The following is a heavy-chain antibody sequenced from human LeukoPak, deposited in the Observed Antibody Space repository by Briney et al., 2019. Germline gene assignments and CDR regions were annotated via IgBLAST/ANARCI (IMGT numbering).Heavy chain of an antibody. D-gene: IGHD1-26*01. CDR2: ITTDGSST. CDR3: ARDQSGSLDY. CDR1: GFTFSSYW. Sequence: GGSLRLSCAASGFTFSSYWMHWVRQAPGRGLVWVSLITTDGSSTIYADSVKGRFTISRDNAKNSLHLQMNSLTAEDTAVYYCARDQSGSLDYWGQGTLLTVSS. J-gene: IGHJ4*02. V-gene: IGHV3-74*01.